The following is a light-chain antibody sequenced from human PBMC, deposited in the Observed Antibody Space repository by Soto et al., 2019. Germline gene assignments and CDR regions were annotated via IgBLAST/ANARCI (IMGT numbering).Light chain of an antibody. CDR2: RDR. CDR3: SAWDDSLRGWV. CDR1: SSSIGSNY. J-gene: IGLJ3*02. V-gene: IGLV1-47*01. Sequence: QSVLTQPPSASGTPGQRVTISCSESSSSIGSNYIYWYQQLPGTAPKLLIYRDRQRPSGVPDRFSGSKSGTSASLAISGPRSEDEADYYCSAWDDSLRGWVFGGGTKLTVL.